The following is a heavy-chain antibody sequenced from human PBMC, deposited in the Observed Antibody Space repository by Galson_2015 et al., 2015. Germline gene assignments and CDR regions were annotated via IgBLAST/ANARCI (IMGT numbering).Heavy chain of an antibody. CDR1: GFTFGDYA. J-gene: IGHJ3*02. CDR2: IRSKAYGGTT. D-gene: IGHD5-24*01. Sequence: SLRLSCAASGFTFGDYAMSWFRQAPGKGLEWVGFIRSKAYGGTTEYAASVKGRFSISRDDSKSIAYLQMNSLKTEDTAIYYCTRGRDGYKLDAFDIWGQGTMVTVSS. CDR3: TRGRDGYKLDAFDI. V-gene: IGHV3-49*03.